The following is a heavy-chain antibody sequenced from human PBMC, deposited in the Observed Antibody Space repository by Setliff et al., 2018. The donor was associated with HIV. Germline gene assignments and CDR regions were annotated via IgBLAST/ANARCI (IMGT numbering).Heavy chain of an antibody. CDR1: GYTFTGYY. CDR3: ARDIAAWGYFDY. Sequence: ASVKVSCKAFGYTFTGYYMHWVRQAPGQGLEWMGWINPNIGGTNSAQKFQGRVTMTRDTSTSTAYMALRSLRSDDTAVYYCARDIAAWGYFDYWGQGTLVTVSS. CDR2: INPNIGGT. J-gene: IGHJ4*02. D-gene: IGHD5-12*01. V-gene: IGHV1-2*02.